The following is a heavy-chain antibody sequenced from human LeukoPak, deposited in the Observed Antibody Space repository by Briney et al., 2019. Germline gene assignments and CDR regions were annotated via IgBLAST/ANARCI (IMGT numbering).Heavy chain of an antibody. D-gene: IGHD3-10*01. Sequence: QSGGSLRLSCAASGFTFSSYGMSWVRQAPGKGREWVAAISGSGGSTYYADSVKGRFTISRDNSKNTLYLQMNSLRAEDTAVYFCAKDSGLRWIGENYYYMDVWGKGTTVTISS. V-gene: IGHV3-23*01. CDR2: ISGSGGST. J-gene: IGHJ6*03. CDR1: GFTFSSYG. CDR3: AKDSGLRWIGENYYYMDV.